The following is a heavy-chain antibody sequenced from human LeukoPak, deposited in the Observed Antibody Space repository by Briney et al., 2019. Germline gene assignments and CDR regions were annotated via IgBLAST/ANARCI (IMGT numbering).Heavy chain of an antibody. V-gene: IGHV3-7*01. CDR2: INGDGSDK. CDR1: GFTFSDYW. CDR3: ASREWDY. Sequence: GGSLRLSCAASGFTFSDYWMTWVRQAPGKGLEWVANINGDGSDKHYVDSVKGRFTISRDNAKNSLYLQMNSLRAEDTAVYYCASREWDYWGQGTLVTVSS. J-gene: IGHJ4*02. D-gene: IGHD3-3*01.